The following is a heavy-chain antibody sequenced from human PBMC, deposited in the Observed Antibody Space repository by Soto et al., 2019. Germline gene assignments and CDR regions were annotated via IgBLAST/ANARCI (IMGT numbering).Heavy chain of an antibody. J-gene: IGHJ4*02. Sequence: QVQLVQSGAEVKKPGASVKVSCKASGYTFTSYGISWVRQAPGQGLEWMGWINVYNGNTNYAQKLQGRVTITTDTSTSTAYPDLRSLRSDDTAGYFCARDTSRGEYDYGGQGNLVTVSS. D-gene: IGHD3-10*01. V-gene: IGHV1-18*01. CDR2: INVYNGNT. CDR1: GYTFTSYG. CDR3: ARDTSRGEYDY.